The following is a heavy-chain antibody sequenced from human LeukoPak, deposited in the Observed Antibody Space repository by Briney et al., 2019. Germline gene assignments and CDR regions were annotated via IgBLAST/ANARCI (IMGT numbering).Heavy chain of an antibody. J-gene: IGHJ5*02. CDR1: GGSFSGYY. Sequence: SETLSLTCAVYGGSFSGYYRSWIRQPPGKGLEWIGEINHSGSTNYNPSLKSRVTISVDTSKNQFSLKLSSVTAADTAVYYCARGVRWGIVVVYSQFDPWGQGTLVTVSS. D-gene: IGHD2-2*01. CDR2: INHSGST. V-gene: IGHV4-34*01. CDR3: ARGVRWGIVVVYSQFDP.